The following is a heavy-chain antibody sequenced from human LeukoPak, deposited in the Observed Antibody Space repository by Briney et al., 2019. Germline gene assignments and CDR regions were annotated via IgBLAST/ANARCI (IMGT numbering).Heavy chain of an antibody. V-gene: IGHV4-61*02. CDR3: ARRYGSGSYYFDY. CDR1: GGSISSSSYY. D-gene: IGHD3-10*01. J-gene: IGHJ4*02. Sequence: PSETLSLTCTVSGGSISSSSYYWSWIRQPAGKGLEWIGRFYTSGSTNYNPSLKSRVTISVDTSKNQFSLKLSSVTAADTAVYYCARRYGSGSYYFDYWGQGTLVTVSS. CDR2: FYTSGST.